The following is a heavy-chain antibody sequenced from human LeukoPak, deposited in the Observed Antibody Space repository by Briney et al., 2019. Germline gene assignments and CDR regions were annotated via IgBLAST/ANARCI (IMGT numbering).Heavy chain of an antibody. J-gene: IGHJ2*01. CDR2: ISSNGGST. CDR1: GFTFSSYT. CDR3: AREANLDWYFDL. Sequence: GGSLRLSCSASGFTFSSYTMHWVRQAPGKGLEYVSAISSNGGSTYYADSVKGRFTISGDNAKNTLYLQMNSLRAEDTAVYYCAREANLDWYFDLWGRGTLVTVSS. D-gene: IGHD4/OR15-4a*01. V-gene: IGHV3-64*04.